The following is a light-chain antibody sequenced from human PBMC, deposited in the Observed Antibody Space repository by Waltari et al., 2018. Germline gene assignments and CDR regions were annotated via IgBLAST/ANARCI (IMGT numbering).Light chain of an antibody. CDR2: DAS. Sequence: EIVLTQSPGTLSLSPGERATLSCRASQSVTNSYLAWYQQKPGHAPRILIYDASNRATGIPYRFSGSESGTDFTLTISRLEPEDFALYYCQQYDSSSYTFGQGTKLEIK. CDR3: QQYDSSSYT. J-gene: IGKJ2*01. CDR1: QSVTNSY. V-gene: IGKV3-20*01.